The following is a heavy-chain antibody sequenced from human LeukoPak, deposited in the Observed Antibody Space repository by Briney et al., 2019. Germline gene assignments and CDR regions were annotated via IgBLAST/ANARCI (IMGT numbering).Heavy chain of an antibody. CDR2: INHSGST. Sequence: SETLSLTCTVSGGSISRSRDYWSWIRQPPGKGLEWIGEINHSGSTNYNPSLKSRVTISVDTSKNQFSLKLSSVTAADTAVYYCARRGVRGYYYYYYMDVWGKGTTVTISS. CDR1: GGSISRSRDY. D-gene: IGHD3-10*01. J-gene: IGHJ6*03. V-gene: IGHV4-39*07. CDR3: ARRGVRGYYYYYYMDV.